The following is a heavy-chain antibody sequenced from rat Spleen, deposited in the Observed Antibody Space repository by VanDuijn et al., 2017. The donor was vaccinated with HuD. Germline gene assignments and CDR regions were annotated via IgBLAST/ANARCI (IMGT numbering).Heavy chain of an antibody. CDR3: VRSVFDY. CDR1: GFTFSDYY. Sequence: EVQLVESDGGLVQPGRSLKLSCAASGFTFSDYYMAWVRQVPTKGLEWVATINYDGSGTYYRDSVKGRFTISRDNANSTLYLQMDSLRSEDTATYYCVRSVFDYWGRGVVVTVSS. CDR2: INYDGSGT. V-gene: IGHV5-29*01. J-gene: IGHJ2*01.